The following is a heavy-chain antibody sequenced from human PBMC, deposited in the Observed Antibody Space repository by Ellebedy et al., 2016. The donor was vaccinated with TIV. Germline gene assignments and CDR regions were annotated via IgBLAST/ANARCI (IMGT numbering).Heavy chain of an antibody. CDR1: GYTLTELS. D-gene: IGHD3-10*01. Sequence: ASVKVSXKVSGYTLTELSMHWVRQAPGKGLEWWGGFVPEDGETIYAQKFQGRVTMTEDTSTDTAYMELSSLRSEDTAVYYCATDHYGSGSYFDYWGQGTLVTVSS. CDR3: ATDHYGSGSYFDY. CDR2: FVPEDGET. J-gene: IGHJ4*02. V-gene: IGHV1-24*01.